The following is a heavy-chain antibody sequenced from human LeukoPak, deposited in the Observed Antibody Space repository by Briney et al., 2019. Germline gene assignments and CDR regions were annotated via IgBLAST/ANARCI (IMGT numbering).Heavy chain of an antibody. Sequence: GGSLRLSCAASGFTLSTYWMNWVRQAPGKGLEWVANIKQDGSKKDYLDSVKGRFTISRDNAKNSLYLQMNSLGAEDTAVYYCAKDHDYVWGSYHDHYYFDYWGQGTLVTVSS. CDR2: IKQDGSKK. V-gene: IGHV3-7*01. J-gene: IGHJ4*02. CDR3: AKDHDYVWGSYHDHYYFDY. CDR1: GFTLSTYW. D-gene: IGHD3-16*02.